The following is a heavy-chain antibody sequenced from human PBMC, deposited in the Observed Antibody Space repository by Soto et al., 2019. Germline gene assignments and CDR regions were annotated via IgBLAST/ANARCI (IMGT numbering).Heavy chain of an antibody. Sequence: GGSLRLSCTASGFTFGDYAMSWFRQAPGKGLEWVGFIRSKAYGGTTEYAASVKGRFTISRDDSKSIAYLQMNSLKTEDTAVYYCTRDGRYCSGGSCSRAFDYWGQGTLVTVSS. CDR1: GFTFGDYA. CDR2: IRSKAYGGTT. CDR3: TRDGRYCSGGSCSRAFDY. V-gene: IGHV3-49*03. J-gene: IGHJ4*02. D-gene: IGHD2-15*01.